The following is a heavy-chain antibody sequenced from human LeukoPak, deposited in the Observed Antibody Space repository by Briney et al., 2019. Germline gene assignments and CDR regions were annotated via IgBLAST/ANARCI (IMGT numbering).Heavy chain of an antibody. J-gene: IGHJ4*02. V-gene: IGHV3-23*01. Sequence: GRSLRLSCAASGFTFSNYAMSWVRQAPGKGLEWVSSTSSNGGATYYADSVKGRFTFSRDNSKNTMYLQMNSLRGEDTAVYYCATITAASASGYWGQGTLVTVSS. CDR3: ATITAASASGY. CDR1: GFTFSNYA. D-gene: IGHD6-13*01. CDR2: TSSNGGAT.